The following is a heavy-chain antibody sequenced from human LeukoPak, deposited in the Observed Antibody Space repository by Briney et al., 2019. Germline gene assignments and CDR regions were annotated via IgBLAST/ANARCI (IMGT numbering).Heavy chain of an antibody. CDR2: IIPIFGTA. CDR1: GGTFSSYA. V-gene: IGHV1-69*13. CDR3: AKDTGSSTNKYFDY. D-gene: IGHD6-6*01. J-gene: IGHJ4*02. Sequence: ASVKVSCKASGGTFSSYAISWVRQAPGQGLEWMGGIIPIFGTANYAQKFQGRVTITADESTSTAYMELSSLRSEDTAVYYCAKDTGSSTNKYFDYWGQGTLVTVSS.